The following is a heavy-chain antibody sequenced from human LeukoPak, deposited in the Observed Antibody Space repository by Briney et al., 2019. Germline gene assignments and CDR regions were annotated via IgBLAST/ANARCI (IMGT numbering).Heavy chain of an antibody. CDR2: IYPDDSET. CDR3: ARQYCSSTSCFPLESYYYYYGMDV. J-gene: IGHJ6*02. CDR1: GYSFSHYW. Sequence: GESLKISCKGSGYSFSHYWIGWVRQMPGKGLEWMGLIYPDDSETRYSPSFQGQVTISADKSISTAYLQWSSLKASDTAMYYCARQYCSSTSCFPLESYYYYYGMDVWGQGTTVTVSS. V-gene: IGHV5-51*01. D-gene: IGHD2-2*01.